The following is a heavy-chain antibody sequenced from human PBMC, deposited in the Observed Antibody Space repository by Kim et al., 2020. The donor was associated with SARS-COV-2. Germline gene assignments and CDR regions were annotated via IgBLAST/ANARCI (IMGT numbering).Heavy chain of an antibody. CDR3: AKMRGYADY. V-gene: IGHV4-59*01. J-gene: IGHJ4*02. CDR2: IHYSGTT. D-gene: IGHD2-2*01. CDR1: GGSISGFH. Sequence: SETLSLTCTVSGGSISGFHWSWIRQPPGKGLEWIGYIHYSGTTNYNPSLKSRVTISVDTSKNQFSLELSSVTAAATAVYYCAKMRGYADYWGQGTLVTVS.